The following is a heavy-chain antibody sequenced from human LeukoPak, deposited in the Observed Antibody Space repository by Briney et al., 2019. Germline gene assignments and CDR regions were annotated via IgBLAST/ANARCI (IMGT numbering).Heavy chain of an antibody. CDR3: ARLSYSGSYRFDY. CDR2: IYYSGST. D-gene: IGHD1-26*01. Sequence: SETLSLTCTVSGGSISGYYWSWIRQPPGKGLEWIGYIYYSGSTNYNPSLKSRVTISVDTSKNQFSLKLSSVTAADTAVYYCARLSYSGSYRFDYWGQGTLVTVSS. J-gene: IGHJ4*02. V-gene: IGHV4-59*08. CDR1: GGSISGYY.